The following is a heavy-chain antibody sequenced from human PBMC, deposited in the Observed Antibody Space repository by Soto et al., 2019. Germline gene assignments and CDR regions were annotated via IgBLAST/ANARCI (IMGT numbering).Heavy chain of an antibody. CDR3: AREETGYYDTEGYFDY. D-gene: IGHD3-22*01. J-gene: IGHJ4*02. CDR1: GFTFSSYW. CDR2: INSDGSST. V-gene: IGHV3-74*01. Sequence: EVQLVESGGGLVQPGGSLRLSCAASGFTFSSYWMHWVRQAPGKGLVWVSRINSDGSSTSYADSVKGRFTISRDNAKNTLYLQMKRLRAEDTAVYYCAREETGYYDTEGYFDYWGQGTLVTVSS.